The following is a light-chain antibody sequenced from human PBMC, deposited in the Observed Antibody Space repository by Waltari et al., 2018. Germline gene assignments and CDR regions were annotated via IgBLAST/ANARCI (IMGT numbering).Light chain of an antibody. CDR3: GTWDSSLSGAV. V-gene: IGLV1-51*02. J-gene: IGLJ7*01. CDR1: SSNIGKNY. Sequence: QSVLTQPPSVSAAPGQRVTISCPGGSSNIGKNYVSWYRQFPGTAPKLLIYADSERPSGIPGRFSGSKSGTSATLDITGLQAGDEADYYCGTWDSSLSGAVFGGGTHLTVL. CDR2: ADS.